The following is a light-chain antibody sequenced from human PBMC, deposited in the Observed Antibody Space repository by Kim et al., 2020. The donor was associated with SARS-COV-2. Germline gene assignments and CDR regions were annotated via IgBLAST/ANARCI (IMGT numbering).Light chain of an antibody. Sequence: SVTPKEKVTITCRSSHTIVTSLHWYQQKPDQSPVLLIKYASQSMSGVPSRFGGSGSGTDFTLTISSLEPEDAVAYYCHQSSALPYTFGQGTKLEI. V-gene: IGKV6D-21*02. CDR2: YAS. CDR1: HTIVTS. J-gene: IGKJ2*01. CDR3: HQSSALPYT.